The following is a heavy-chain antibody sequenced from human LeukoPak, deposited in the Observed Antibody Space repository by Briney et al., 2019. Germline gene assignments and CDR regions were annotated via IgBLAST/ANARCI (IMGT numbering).Heavy chain of an antibody. J-gene: IGHJ4*02. Sequence: ASVKVSCKASGYTFTSYYMHWVRRAPGQGLEWMGIINPSGGSTSYAQKFQGRVTMTRDTSTSTVYVELSSLRSEDTAVYYCARGPRAQGLQYDYGDYLSWGIFDYWGQGTLVTVSS. CDR1: GYTFTSYY. V-gene: IGHV1-46*01. D-gene: IGHD4-17*01. CDR3: ARGPRAQGLQYDYGDYLSWGIFDY. CDR2: INPSGGST.